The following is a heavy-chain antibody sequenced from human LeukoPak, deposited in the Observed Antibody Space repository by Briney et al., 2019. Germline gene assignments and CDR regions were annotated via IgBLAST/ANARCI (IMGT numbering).Heavy chain of an antibody. Sequence: PGGSLRLSCAASGSTFSSYEMNWVRQAPGKGLEWVSYISSSGSTIYYADSVKGRSTISRDNSKNTLYLQMNSLRAEDTAVYYCAKGFYDNSASGVFDIWGQGTMVTVSS. J-gene: IGHJ3*02. CDR1: GSTFSSYE. CDR3: AKGFYDNSASGVFDI. D-gene: IGHD3-22*01. V-gene: IGHV3-48*03. CDR2: ISSSGSTI.